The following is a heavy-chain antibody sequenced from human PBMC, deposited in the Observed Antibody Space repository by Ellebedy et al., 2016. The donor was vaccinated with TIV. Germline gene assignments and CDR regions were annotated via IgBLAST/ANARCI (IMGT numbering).Heavy chain of an antibody. V-gene: IGHV3-30*18. Sequence: PGGSLRLSCAASGFTFSNYGMHWVRQAPGKGLEWVSVISYDGSNKYYADSVKGRFTISRDNSKNTLYVQMNSLGAEDTAVYYCAKVADYYHDSSGFPDNWGQGTLVTVSS. CDR2: ISYDGSNK. J-gene: IGHJ4*02. CDR1: GFTFSNYG. CDR3: AKVADYYHDSSGFPDN. D-gene: IGHD3-22*01.